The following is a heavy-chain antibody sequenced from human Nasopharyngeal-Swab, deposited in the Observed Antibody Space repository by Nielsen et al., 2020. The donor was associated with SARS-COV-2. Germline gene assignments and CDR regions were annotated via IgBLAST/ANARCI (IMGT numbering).Heavy chain of an antibody. CDR3: AKEGATGWFDP. J-gene: IGHJ5*02. CDR2: IYTSGST. V-gene: IGHV4-4*07. Sequence: SETLSLTCTVSGVSISSYYWSWIRQPAGKGLEWIGRIYTSGSTNYNPSLKSRVTMFMDTSKNQFSLRLRSVTAADTAVYYCAKEGATGWFDPWGQGTLVTVSS. CDR1: GVSISSYY.